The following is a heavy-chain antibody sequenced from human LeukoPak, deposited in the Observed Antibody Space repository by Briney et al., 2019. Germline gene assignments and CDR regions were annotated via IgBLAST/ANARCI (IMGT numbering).Heavy chain of an antibody. Sequence: PGGSLRLSCAASGFTFSSYAMSWVRQAPGKGLEWVSAISGSGGSTYYADSVKGRFTISRDNSKNTLYLQMNSLRAEDTAVYYCASLSSGWYGRYFDYWGQGTLVTVSS. CDR2: ISGSGGST. D-gene: IGHD6-19*01. J-gene: IGHJ4*02. V-gene: IGHV3-23*01. CDR3: ASLSSGWYGRYFDY. CDR1: GFTFSSYA.